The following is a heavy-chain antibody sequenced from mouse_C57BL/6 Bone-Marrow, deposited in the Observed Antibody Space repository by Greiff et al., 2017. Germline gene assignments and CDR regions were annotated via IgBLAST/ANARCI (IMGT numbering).Heavy chain of an antibody. CDR1: GYTFTSYW. V-gene: IGHV1-74*01. Sequence: VQLQQPGAELVKPGASVKVSCTASGYTFTSYWMHWVKQRPGQGLEWIGRIHPSDGDTNYKQKFKGKATLTVDKSSSTAYMQLSSLTSEDSAVYYGAISGYGNYRAYAMDYWGQGTSVTVSS. J-gene: IGHJ4*01. CDR3: AISGYGNYRAYAMDY. D-gene: IGHD2-1*01. CDR2: IHPSDGDT.